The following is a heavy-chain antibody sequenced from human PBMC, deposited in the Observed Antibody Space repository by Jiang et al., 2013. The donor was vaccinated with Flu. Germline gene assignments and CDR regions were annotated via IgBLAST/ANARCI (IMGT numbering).Heavy chain of an antibody. CDR1: GFTFSSYG. CDR2: ISYDGSNK. D-gene: IGHD1/OR15-1a*01. CDR3: ARDGWNNGGVGWFDP. J-gene: IGHJ5*02. V-gene: IGHV3-33*05. Sequence: RLSCAASGFTFSSYGMHWVRQAPGKGLEWVAVISYDGSNKYYADSVKGRFTISRDNSKNTLYLQMNSLRAEDTAVYYCARDGWNNGGVGWFDPWGQGTLVTVSS.